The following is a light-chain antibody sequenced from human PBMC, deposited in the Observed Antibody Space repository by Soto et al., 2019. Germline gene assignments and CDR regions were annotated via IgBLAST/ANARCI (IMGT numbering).Light chain of an antibody. Sequence: QPVLTQSSSASASLGSSVKLTCTLSSGHSSYIIAWHQQQPGKAPRYLMKLEGSGSYNKGSGVPDRFSGSSSGADRYLTIPNLQFEDEADYYCETWDSNTHVFGGGTQLTVL. J-gene: IGLJ3*02. CDR1: SGHSSYI. CDR3: ETWDSNTHV. CDR2: LEGSGSY. V-gene: IGLV4-60*02.